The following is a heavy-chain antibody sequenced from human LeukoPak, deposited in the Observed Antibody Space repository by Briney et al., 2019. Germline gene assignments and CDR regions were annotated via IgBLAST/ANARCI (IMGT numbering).Heavy chain of an antibody. Sequence: SETLSLTCAVYGGSFSGYYWSWIRQPPGKGLEWIGEINHSGSTNYSPSLKSRVTISVDTSKNQFSLKLSSVTAADTAVYYCARAGIAVAGHYCDYWGQGTLVTVSS. D-gene: IGHD6-19*01. CDR1: GGSFSGYY. V-gene: IGHV4-34*01. CDR3: ARAGIAVAGHYCDY. CDR2: INHSGST. J-gene: IGHJ4*02.